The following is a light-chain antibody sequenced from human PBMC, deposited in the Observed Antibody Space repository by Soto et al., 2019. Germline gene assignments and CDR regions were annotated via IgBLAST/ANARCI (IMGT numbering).Light chain of an antibody. CDR2: GAS. J-gene: IGKJ1*01. CDR1: QSISVY. Sequence: DIQMTQSPSSLSASVGDTVTITCRISQSISVYLNWYQQKVGKAPTLLIYGASTLHSGVPSRFSGGGSGTDFTLTIRTVQPEDFASYFCQQSHSVPRTFGQGTKVE. CDR3: QQSHSVPRT. V-gene: IGKV1-39*01.